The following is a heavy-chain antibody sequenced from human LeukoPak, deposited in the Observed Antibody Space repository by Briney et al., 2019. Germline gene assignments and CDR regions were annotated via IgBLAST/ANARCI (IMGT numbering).Heavy chain of an antibody. CDR2: IYYSGST. D-gene: IGHD3-3*01. CDR1: GGSISSYY. J-gene: IGHJ4*02. CDR3: ARQANQILRFLEWLPQSEFDY. Sequence: PSETLSLTCTVSGGSISSYYWSWIRQPPGKGVEWIGYIYYSGSTNYNPSLKSRVTISVDTSKNQFSLKLSSVTAADTAVYYCARQANQILRFLEWLPQSEFDYWGQGTLVTVSS. V-gene: IGHV4-59*08.